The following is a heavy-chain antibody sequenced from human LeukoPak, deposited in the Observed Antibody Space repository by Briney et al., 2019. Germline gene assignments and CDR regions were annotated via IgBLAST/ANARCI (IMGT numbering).Heavy chain of an antibody. Sequence: PSETLSLTCSVSGYSFTSGHYWGWIRQPPGKGLEWIANIYHTGSAHYNPSLKSRVTISVDTSKNQFSLKLSSVTAADTAVYYCARYCTSTTCILRGFGYWGQGTLVTVSS. CDR2: IYHTGSA. CDR3: ARYCTSTTCILRGFGY. D-gene: IGHD2-2*01. J-gene: IGHJ4*02. CDR1: GYSFTSGHY. V-gene: IGHV4-38-2*01.